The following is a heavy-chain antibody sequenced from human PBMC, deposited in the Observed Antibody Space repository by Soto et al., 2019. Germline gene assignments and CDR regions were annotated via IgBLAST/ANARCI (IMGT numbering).Heavy chain of an antibody. V-gene: IGHV4-4*02. CDR1: GGSISSNNW. Sequence: QVQLQESGPGLVKPSETLSLTCAVSGGSISSNNWWSWVLQPPGEGLEWMGGIHHSGSTHYNPSLKSRATISVDKSKNHFSLNLRSVAAADTAVYYCAGSYNHVDDYWGQGTLVTVSS. CDR3: AGSYNHVDDY. J-gene: IGHJ4*02. D-gene: IGHD3-10*01. CDR2: IHHSGST.